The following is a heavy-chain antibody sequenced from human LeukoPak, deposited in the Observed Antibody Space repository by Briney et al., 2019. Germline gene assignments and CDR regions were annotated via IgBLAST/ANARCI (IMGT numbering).Heavy chain of an antibody. J-gene: IGHJ6*02. CDR2: IIPIFDTA. Sequence: SVKVSCKASRGTFSSSAITWVRQAPGQGLEWMGGIIPIFDTAKCVQKFEGRVTITADESTSTAYMELSSLRSEDTAVYYCASGELTIRYHYGMDVWGQGTTVTVSS. CDR1: RGTFSSSA. CDR3: ASGELTIRYHYGMDV. V-gene: IGHV1-69*13. D-gene: IGHD3-3*01.